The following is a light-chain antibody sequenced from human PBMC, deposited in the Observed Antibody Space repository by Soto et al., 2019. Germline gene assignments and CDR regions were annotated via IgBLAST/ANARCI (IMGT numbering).Light chain of an antibody. CDR3: QQRSNWPLT. CDR2: DAS. CDR1: QSVNSY. J-gene: IGKJ4*01. V-gene: IGKV3-11*01. Sequence: EIVLTQSPATLSLSPGERATLSCRASQSVNSYLAWYQQKPGQAPRLLIYDASNRATGIPARFSGSGSGTDFNLTISSLEPEDFAVYYCQQRSNWPLTFGGGTKVEIK.